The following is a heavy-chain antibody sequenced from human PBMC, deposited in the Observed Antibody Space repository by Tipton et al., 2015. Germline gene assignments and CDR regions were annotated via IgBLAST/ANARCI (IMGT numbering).Heavy chain of an antibody. CDR3: ARDRHDSSGYYYYFDY. CDR2: IYGGGST. CDR1: GFTVSSKY. D-gene: IGHD3-22*01. J-gene: IGHJ4*02. V-gene: IGHV3-53*01. Sequence: SLRLSCAASGFTVSSKYMSWVRQAPGKGLEWVSIIYGGGSTYYPDSVKGRFTISRDNSKNTVYLQMNSLRAEDTAVYYCARDRHDSSGYYYYFDYWGQGTLVTVSS.